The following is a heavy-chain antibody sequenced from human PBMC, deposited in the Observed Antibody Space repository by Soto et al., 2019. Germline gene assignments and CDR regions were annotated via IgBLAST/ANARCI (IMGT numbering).Heavy chain of an antibody. CDR3: ARGPRGSSWYRRYGMDV. D-gene: IGHD6-13*01. CDR1: GGSFSGYY. V-gene: IGHV4-34*01. CDR2: INHSGST. J-gene: IGHJ6*02. Sequence: SETLSLTCAVYGGSFSGYYWSWIRQPPGKGLEWIGEINHSGSTNYNPSLKSRVTISVDTSKNQFSLKLSSVTAADTAVYYCARGPRGSSWYRRYGMDVWGQGTTVTVSS.